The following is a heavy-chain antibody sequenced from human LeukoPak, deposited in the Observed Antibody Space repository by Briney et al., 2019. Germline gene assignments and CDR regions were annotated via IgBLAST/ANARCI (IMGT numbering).Heavy chain of an antibody. J-gene: IGHJ5*02. CDR1: GYTFTGYY. Sequence: ASVKVSCKASGYTFTGYYMHWVRQAPGQGLGWMGWINPNSGGTNYAQKFQGRVTMTRDTSISTAYMELSRLRSDDTAVYYCARHPTVTTPGAPRGQGTLVTVSS. CDR3: ARHPTVTTPGAP. D-gene: IGHD4-17*01. CDR2: INPNSGGT. V-gene: IGHV1-2*02.